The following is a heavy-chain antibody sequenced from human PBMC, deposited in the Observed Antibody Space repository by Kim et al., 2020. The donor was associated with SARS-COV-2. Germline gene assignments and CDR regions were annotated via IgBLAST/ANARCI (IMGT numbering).Heavy chain of an antibody. V-gene: IGHV3-11*06. CDR2: ISSSSSYT. D-gene: IGHD6-6*01. CDR3: AREGGYSSSSGVDY. Sequence: GGSLRLSCAASGFTFSDYYMSWIRQAPGKGLEWVSYISSSSSYTNYADSVKGRFTISRDNAKNSLYLQMNSLRAEDTAVYYCAREGGYSSSSGVDYWGQGTLVTVSS. CDR1: GFTFSDYY. J-gene: IGHJ4*02.